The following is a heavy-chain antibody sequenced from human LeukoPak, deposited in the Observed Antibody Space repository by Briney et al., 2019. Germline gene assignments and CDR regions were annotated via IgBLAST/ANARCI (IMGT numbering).Heavy chain of an antibody. V-gene: IGHV1-18*01. Sequence: ASVKVSCKASGYTFRIYGISWVRQAPGQGLEWMGRISSYNGDINYALKLQGRVTMATDTSTSTAYMELRSLRSDDTAVYCCARRGGSYADYWGQGTLVTVSS. J-gene: IGHJ4*02. CDR1: GYTFRIYG. CDR3: ARRGGSYADY. CDR2: ISSYNGDI. D-gene: IGHD1-26*01.